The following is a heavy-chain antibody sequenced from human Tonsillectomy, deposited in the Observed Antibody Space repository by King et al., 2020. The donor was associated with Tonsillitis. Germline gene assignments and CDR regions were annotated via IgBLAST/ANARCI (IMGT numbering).Heavy chain of an antibody. CDR3: ARIEEPYTIISAFDI. D-gene: IGHD1-14*01. J-gene: IGHJ3*02. CDR1: GYTFTTYW. Sequence: VQLVESGAELKKPGESLKISCEGSGYTFTTYWIGWVRQMPGKGLEWMGIIYPGDSETRYSPSFQGQVTISADKSINTAYLQWSSLKASDTAMYYCARIEEPYTIISAFDIWGQGKMVSVSS. CDR2: IYPGDSET. V-gene: IGHV5-51*01.